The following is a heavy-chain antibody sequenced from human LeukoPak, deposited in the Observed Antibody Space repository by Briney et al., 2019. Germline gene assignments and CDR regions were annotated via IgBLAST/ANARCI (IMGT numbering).Heavy chain of an antibody. D-gene: IGHD5-24*01. Sequence: SETLSLTCTVSGGSISSYYWSWIRQPPGKGLEWIGYIYYSGSTNYNPSLKSRVTISVDTSKNQFSLKLSSVTAADTAVYYCAGHISAMATFQPWGQGTLVTVSS. V-gene: IGHV4-59*08. CDR3: AGHISAMATFQP. J-gene: IGHJ4*02. CDR1: GGSISSYY. CDR2: IYYSGST.